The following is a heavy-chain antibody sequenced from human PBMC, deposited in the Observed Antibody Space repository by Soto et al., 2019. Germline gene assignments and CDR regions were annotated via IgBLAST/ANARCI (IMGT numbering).Heavy chain of an antibody. CDR3: ARGDRLTIFGVVNYYYYMDV. CDR2: MNPNSGNT. Sequence: ASVKVSCKASGYTFTSYDINWVRQATGQGLEWMGWMNPNSGNTGYAQKFQGRVTMTRNPSISTAYMELSSLRSEDTAVYYCARGDRLTIFGVVNYYYYMDVWGKGTTVTVSS. D-gene: IGHD3-3*01. V-gene: IGHV1-8*01. CDR1: GYTFTSYD. J-gene: IGHJ6*03.